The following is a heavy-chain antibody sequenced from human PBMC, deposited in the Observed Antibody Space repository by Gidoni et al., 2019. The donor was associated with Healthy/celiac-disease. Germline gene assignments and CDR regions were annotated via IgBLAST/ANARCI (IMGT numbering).Heavy chain of an antibody. CDR1: GYTLLEFF. CDR2: FYPEDGET. CDR3: ATLPYCSSTSCYRNWFDP. D-gene: IGHD2-2*01. V-gene: IGHV1-24*01. Sequence: QVQLVHSEPDLMKPGASVNLFSKDSGYTLLEFFMHWVRQDPGKGLEWMGGFYPEDGETSYAQKCQGRVTMTEDTSTDTADMELSSLRPENTAVYYCATLPYCSSTSCYRNWFDPGGQGTLVTVSS. J-gene: IGHJ5*02.